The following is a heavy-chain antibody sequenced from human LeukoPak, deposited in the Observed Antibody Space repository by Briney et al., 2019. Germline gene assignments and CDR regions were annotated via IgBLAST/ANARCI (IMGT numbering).Heavy chain of an antibody. Sequence: GGSLRLSCAASGFTFSSYAMSWVRQAPGKGREWVSAISGSGGSTYYADSVKGRFTISRDNSKNTLYLQMNSLRAEDTAVYYCAKVSSYYDSWGGSHFDYWGQGTLVTVSS. D-gene: IGHD3-3*01. V-gene: IGHV3-23*01. CDR1: GFTFSSYA. J-gene: IGHJ4*02. CDR2: ISGSGGST. CDR3: AKVSSYYDSWGGSHFDY.